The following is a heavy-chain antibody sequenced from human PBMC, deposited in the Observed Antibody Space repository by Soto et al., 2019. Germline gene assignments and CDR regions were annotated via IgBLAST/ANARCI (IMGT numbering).Heavy chain of an antibody. CDR3: ARHWALGPPPDY. CDR2: IFHSGST. V-gene: IGHV4-30-2*01. CDR1: GGSISSGGYS. D-gene: IGHD3-16*01. Sequence: SETLSLTCAVSGGSISSGGYSWSWLRQPPGKGLEWIGYIFHSGSTKYNPSLKSRVTISVDTSKNQFSLKLSSVTAADTAVYYCARHWALGPPPDYWGQGTLVTVSS. J-gene: IGHJ4*02.